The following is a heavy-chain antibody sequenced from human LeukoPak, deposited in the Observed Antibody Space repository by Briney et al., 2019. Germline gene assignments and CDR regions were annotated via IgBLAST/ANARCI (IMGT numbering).Heavy chain of an antibody. CDR3: AREGGDGDYYYYMDV. D-gene: IGHD2-21*02. Sequence: PGGSLGLSCSASGFTFTDYSMSWVRQAPGKGLEWVSIISRVSTYIYYADSVKGRFTVSRDNAKSSLYLQTTSLRAEDTAVYFCAREGGDGDYYYYMDVWGKGTTVTVSS. V-gene: IGHV3-21*01. CDR1: GFTFTDYS. J-gene: IGHJ6*03. CDR2: ISRVSTYI.